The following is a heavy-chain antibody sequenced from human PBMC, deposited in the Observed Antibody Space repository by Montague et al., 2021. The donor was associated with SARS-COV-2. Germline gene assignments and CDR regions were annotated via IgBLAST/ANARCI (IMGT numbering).Heavy chain of an antibody. CDR1: GSTFSSYE. J-gene: IGHJ5*02. D-gene: IGHD3-10*01. CDR3: ATYYYNSDHVRSA. V-gene: IGHV3-48*03. Sequence: SLRLSCAASGSTFSSYEMNWVRQAPGKGLEWISKIINSGSSTYYADSVKGRFTISRDNAKNSLYLQMNSLRAEDTAVYYCATYYYNSDHVRSAWGQGTLVTVSS. CDR2: IINSGSST.